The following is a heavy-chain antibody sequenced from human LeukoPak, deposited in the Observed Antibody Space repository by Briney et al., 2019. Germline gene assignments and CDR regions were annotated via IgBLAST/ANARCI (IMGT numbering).Heavy chain of an antibody. D-gene: IGHD3-10*01. Sequence: SQTLSLTCTVSGGSMISADTYWTWIRQSPGKGLEWIGYFYYNGRTYYNPSLKSRVTISGDTSKNQSSLKLNSVTAADTAVYYCARAEAYYYGSGSIGGAFDIWGQGTMVTVSS. CDR1: GGSMISADTY. V-gene: IGHV4-30-4*01. CDR3: ARAEAYYYGSGSIGGAFDI. CDR2: FYYNGRT. J-gene: IGHJ3*02.